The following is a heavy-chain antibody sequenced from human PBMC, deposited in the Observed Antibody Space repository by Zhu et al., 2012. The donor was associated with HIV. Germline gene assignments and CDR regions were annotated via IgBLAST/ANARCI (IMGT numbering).Heavy chain of an antibody. CDR1: GGSMSNHY. Sequence: QVQLQESGPQLVKPSETLSLTCTVSGGSMSNHYWNWVRQPPGKGLQWIGYMYSSGSTKYNFSLKRRVAISLDMSKNQFSLNLSSVTTADTAVYYCARSVKGQLVFDSWGQGALVTASS. D-gene: IGHD1-1*01. V-gene: IGHV4-59*08. CDR2: MYSSGST. CDR3: ARSVKGQLVFDS. J-gene: IGHJ4*02.